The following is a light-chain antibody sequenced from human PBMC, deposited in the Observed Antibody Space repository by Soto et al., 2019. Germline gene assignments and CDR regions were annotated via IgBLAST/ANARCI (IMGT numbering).Light chain of an antibody. CDR2: KAF. CDR3: QQYGRYRT. Sequence: IQMTQSPSTLSASVGDRVTITCRASQSTSTWLAWYQHKPGKAPNLLIYKAFSLESGVPSRFSGSGSGTELTLTISRLQPDDVATYYCQQYGRYRTFGQGTKVDIK. CDR1: QSTSTW. J-gene: IGKJ1*01. V-gene: IGKV1-5*03.